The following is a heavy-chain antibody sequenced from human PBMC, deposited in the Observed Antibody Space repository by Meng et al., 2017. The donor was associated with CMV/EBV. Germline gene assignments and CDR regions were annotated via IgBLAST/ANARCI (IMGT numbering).Heavy chain of an antibody. Sequence: ASVKVSCKASGYTFTGYYMHWVRQAPGQGLEWMGWINPNSGGTNYAQKFQGRVTMTRDTSISTAYMGLSRLRSDDTAVYYCARDHGIAAAGGLYWGQEPWSPSPQ. J-gene: IGHJ4*01. CDR2: INPNSGGT. CDR3: ARDHGIAAAGGLY. CDR1: GYTFTGYY. D-gene: IGHD6-13*01. V-gene: IGHV1-2*02.